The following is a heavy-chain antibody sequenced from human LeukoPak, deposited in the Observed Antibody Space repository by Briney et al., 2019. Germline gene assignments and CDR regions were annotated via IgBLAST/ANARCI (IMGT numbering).Heavy chain of an antibody. D-gene: IGHD3-22*01. CDR1: GFTFGSYE. CDR2: ISSSGSTI. V-gene: IGHV3-48*03. J-gene: IGHJ4*02. Sequence: PGGSLRLSCAASGFTFGSYEMNCVRQAPGKGLEWVSYISSSGSTIYYADSVKGRFTISRDNAKNSLYLQMNSLRAEDAAVYYCARVTYYYDSSGYFIFDYWGQGTLVTVSS. CDR3: ARVTYYYDSSGYFIFDY.